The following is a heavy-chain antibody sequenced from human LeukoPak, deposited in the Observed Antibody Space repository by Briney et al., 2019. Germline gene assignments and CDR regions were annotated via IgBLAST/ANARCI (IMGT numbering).Heavy chain of an antibody. D-gene: IGHD5-18*01. CDR2: ISYDGSNK. Sequence: PGRSLRLSCAASGFTFSSYAMHWVRQAPGKGLEWVAVISYDGSNKYYADSVKGRFTISRDNSKNTLYLQMNSLRAEDTAVYYCARDEYSYGYRYYFDYRGQGTLVTVSS. V-gene: IGHV3-30*04. CDR1: GFTFSSYA. J-gene: IGHJ4*02. CDR3: ARDEYSYGYRYYFDY.